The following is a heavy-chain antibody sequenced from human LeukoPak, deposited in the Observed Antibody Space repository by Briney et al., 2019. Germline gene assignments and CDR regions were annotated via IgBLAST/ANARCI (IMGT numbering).Heavy chain of an antibody. CDR2: ISYDGSNK. J-gene: IGHJ4*02. CDR3: AKGYSSSWYSGDFDY. Sequence: PGGSLRLSCAASGFTFSSYGMHWVRQAPGKGLVWVAVISYDGSNKYYADSVKGRFTISRDNSKNTLYLQMNSLRAEDTAVYYCAKGYSSSWYSGDFDYWGQGTLVTVSS. V-gene: IGHV3-30*18. CDR1: GFTFSSYG. D-gene: IGHD6-13*01.